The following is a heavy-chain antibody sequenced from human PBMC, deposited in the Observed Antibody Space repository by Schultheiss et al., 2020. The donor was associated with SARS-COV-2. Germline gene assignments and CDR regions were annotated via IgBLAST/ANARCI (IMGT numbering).Heavy chain of an antibody. CDR1: GFTFSSYA. V-gene: IGHV3-30*04. J-gene: IGHJ4*02. Sequence: GGSLRLSCAASGFTFSSYALHWVRQAPGKGLEWVAVISSDGSNRYCADSVKGRFTISRDNSKNTLYLQMNSLRAEDTALYYCARAKAYCGGDCLRSSFDYWGQGTLVTVSS. CDR3: ARAKAYCGGDCLRSSFDY. D-gene: IGHD2-21*02. CDR2: ISSDGSNR.